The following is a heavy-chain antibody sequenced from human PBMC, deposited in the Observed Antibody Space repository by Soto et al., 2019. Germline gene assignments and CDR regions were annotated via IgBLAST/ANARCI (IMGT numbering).Heavy chain of an antibody. Sequence: QVQLVQSGAEVKKPGASVKVSCKTSGYTFSNYGIAWVRQAPGQGLEWMGWISVYNYNTNYAQKLQGRVTMTRDISTCTAYMELRSLISDDTAVYYCARGGGYYGSGTYPFDYWGQGTLVTVSS. J-gene: IGHJ4*02. V-gene: IGHV1-18*01. CDR3: ARGGGYYGSGTYPFDY. CDR1: GYTFSNYG. CDR2: ISVYNYNT. D-gene: IGHD3-10*01.